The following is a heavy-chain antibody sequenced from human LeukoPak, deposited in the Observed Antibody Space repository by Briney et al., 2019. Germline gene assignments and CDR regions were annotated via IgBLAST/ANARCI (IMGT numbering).Heavy chain of an antibody. CDR3: ARSGGSGFQLDN. V-gene: IGHV4-61*02. CDR1: GGSISSGDYY. CDR2: SYTSGSP. J-gene: IGHJ4*02. D-gene: IGHD3-16*01. Sequence: SETLSLTCTVSGGSISSGDYYWSWIRQPAGKGLEWIGRSYTSGSPNYNPSLKGRVTMSVDTSKNQFSLKLSSVTAADTAVYYCARSGGSGFQLDNWGQGTLVTVSS.